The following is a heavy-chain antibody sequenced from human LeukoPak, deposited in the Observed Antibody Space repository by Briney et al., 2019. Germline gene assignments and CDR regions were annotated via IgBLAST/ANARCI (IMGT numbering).Heavy chain of an antibody. CDR1: GGSITSTNW. J-gene: IGHJ4*02. D-gene: IGHD2-8*01. V-gene: IGHV4-4*02. CDR2: GSLSGLT. Sequence: SGTLSLTCGVSGGSITSTNWWSRVRQPPGQGRVWIGEGSLSGLTNYNPSLGSRVIMALDTSKNHLWLPVTSVTAADTAVYYCSRENGAFSPFGYWGQGYLVTVLS. CDR3: SRENGAFSPFGY.